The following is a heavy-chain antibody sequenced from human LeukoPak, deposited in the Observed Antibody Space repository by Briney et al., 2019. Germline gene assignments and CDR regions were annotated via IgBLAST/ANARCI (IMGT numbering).Heavy chain of an antibody. CDR1: GASISSSSYY. J-gene: IGHJ6*03. Sequence: SETLSLTCTVSGASISSSSYYWGWIRQPPGKGLEWIGTIYYSGSTYYNLSLKSRLTISVDTSKNQFSLKLSSVTAADTAVYYCARGRSSMVRGYYYYYMDVWGKGTTVTISS. V-gene: IGHV4-39*07. CDR3: ARGRSSMVRGYYYYYMDV. CDR2: IYYSGST. D-gene: IGHD3-10*01.